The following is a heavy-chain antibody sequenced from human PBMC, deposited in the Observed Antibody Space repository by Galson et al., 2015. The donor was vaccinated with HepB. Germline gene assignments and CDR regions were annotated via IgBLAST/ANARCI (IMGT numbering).Heavy chain of an antibody. CDR1: GFIFSNAW. D-gene: IGHD4-17*01. CDR3: TTDPATKFSSLDDY. V-gene: IGHV3-15*01. J-gene: IGHJ4*02. CDR2: IKSKNDGGTT. Sequence: SLRLSCEASGFIFSNAWISWVRQAPGKGLEWVGRIKSKNDGGTTDYAAPVNGRFTILREDSKNTVYLQMNTRKIEDTAVYYCTTDPATKFSSLDDYWGQGTLVTVSS.